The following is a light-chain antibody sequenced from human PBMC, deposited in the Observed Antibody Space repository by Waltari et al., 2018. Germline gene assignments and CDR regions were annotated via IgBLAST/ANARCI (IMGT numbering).Light chain of an antibody. Sequence: QSVLTQPPSVSAAPGQRVTIPCSGGSSNIGKNYVSWYRQFPGSAPTLLIYEDTEAPAGVPCRFSGAKSGTSATLDITGLQPGDEAEYYCGTWDSSLSGAVFGGGTLLTVL. V-gene: IGLV1-51*02. J-gene: IGLJ7*01. CDR2: EDT. CDR1: SSNIGKNY. CDR3: GTWDSSLSGAV.